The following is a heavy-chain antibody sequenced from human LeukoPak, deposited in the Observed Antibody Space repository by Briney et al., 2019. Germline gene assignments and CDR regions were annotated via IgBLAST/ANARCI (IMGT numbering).Heavy chain of an antibody. CDR3: ARAQWLDY. CDR1: GFTFSGYI. V-gene: IGHV3-48*01. J-gene: IGHJ4*02. CDR2: IGTSCNTI. D-gene: IGHD6-19*01. Sequence: GGSLRLSCAASGFTFSGYIMNWVRQAPGKGLEGVSFIGTSCNTIYYADSVKGRFTVSRDNAKNSLYLQMNSLRAEDTAVYYCARAQWLDYWGQGTLVTVSS.